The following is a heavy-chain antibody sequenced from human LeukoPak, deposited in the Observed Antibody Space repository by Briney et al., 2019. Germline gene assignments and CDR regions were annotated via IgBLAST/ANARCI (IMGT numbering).Heavy chain of an antibody. CDR2: ISWNSGSI. D-gene: IGHD2-2*01. CDR3: AKSDSGLVPAAPGAFDI. CDR1: GFTFDDYA. J-gene: IGHJ3*02. Sequence: QAGGSLRLSCAASGFTFDDYAMHWVRQAPGKGLEWVSGISWNSGSIGYADSVKGRFTISRDNAKNSLYLQMNSLRAEDMALYYCAKSDSGLVPAAPGAFDIWGQGTMVTVSS. V-gene: IGHV3-9*03.